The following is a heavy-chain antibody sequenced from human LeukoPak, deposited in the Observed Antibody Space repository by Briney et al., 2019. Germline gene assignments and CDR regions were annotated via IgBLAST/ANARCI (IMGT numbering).Heavy chain of an antibody. V-gene: IGHV1-69*01. CDR1: GGTFSSYA. Sequence: SVKVSCKASGGTFSSYAISWVRQAPGQGLEWMGGIIPIFGTANYAQKFQGRVTITADESTSTAYMELSSLRSEDTAVYYCARDHCSSTSCYTWNWFDPWGQGTLVTVPS. D-gene: IGHD2-2*02. CDR3: ARDHCSSTSCYTWNWFDP. J-gene: IGHJ5*02. CDR2: IIPIFGTA.